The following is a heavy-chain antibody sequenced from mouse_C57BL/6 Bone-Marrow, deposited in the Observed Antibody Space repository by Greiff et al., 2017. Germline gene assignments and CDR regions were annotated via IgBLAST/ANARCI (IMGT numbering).Heavy chain of an antibody. CDR1: GFSLTSYG. D-gene: IGHD2-10*01. J-gene: IGHJ1*03. Sequence: QVQLKQSGPGLVQPSQSLSITCTVSGFSLTSYGVHWVRQSPGKGLEWLGVIWSGGSTDYNAAFMSRLSITKDNSKSQVFFKMNSLQADDTAIYYYANTFYGNYWYFDVWGTGTTVTVSS. CDR3: ANTFYGNYWYFDV. V-gene: IGHV2-5*01. CDR2: IWSGGST.